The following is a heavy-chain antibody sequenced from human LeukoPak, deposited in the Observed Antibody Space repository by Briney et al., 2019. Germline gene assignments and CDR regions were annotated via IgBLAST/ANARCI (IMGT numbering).Heavy chain of an antibody. CDR2: IYYSGST. V-gene: IGHV4-59*01. D-gene: IGHD6-19*01. CDR1: GGSISSYY. CDR3: ARVSSAWYYAS. J-gene: IGHJ4*02. Sequence: SETLSLTCTVSGGSISSYYWTWIRQPPGKGLEWIGYIYYSGSTNYNPSLKSRVTISVDTPKNQFSLKLSSVTAADTAVYYCARVSSAWYYASWGQGTLVTVSS.